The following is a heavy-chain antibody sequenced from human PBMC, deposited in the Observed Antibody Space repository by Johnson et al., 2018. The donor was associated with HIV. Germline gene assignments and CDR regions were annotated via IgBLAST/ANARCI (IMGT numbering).Heavy chain of an antibody. CDR2: IKQHGSEK. J-gene: IGHJ3*01. CDR1: GFTFRSYW. Sequence: VQLVESGGGLVQPGGSLRLSCAASGFTFRSYWMSWVRQAPGKGLEWVANIKQHGSEKYYVDSVKGRFTISRDNAKNSLFLQMNSLRAEDTAVYYCARDATPWGGDYVGYAFDLWGQGTVVTVSP. V-gene: IGHV3-7*05. CDR3: ARDATPWGGDYVGYAFDL. D-gene: IGHD4-17*01.